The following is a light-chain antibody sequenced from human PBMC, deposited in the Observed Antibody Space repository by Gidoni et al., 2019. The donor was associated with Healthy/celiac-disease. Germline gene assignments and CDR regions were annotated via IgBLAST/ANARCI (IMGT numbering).Light chain of an antibody. J-gene: IGKJ4*01. CDR3: QQSYSTPLT. CDR2: AAT. CDR1: QSISSY. V-gene: IGKV1-39*01. Sequence: DSFTITRRASQSISSYFNWYQQKPGTAPKLLIYAATSVTSVVPTRFSGSGSGTDSTLTISSLPPEDFATYYRQQSYSTPLTFGGXTKVEIK.